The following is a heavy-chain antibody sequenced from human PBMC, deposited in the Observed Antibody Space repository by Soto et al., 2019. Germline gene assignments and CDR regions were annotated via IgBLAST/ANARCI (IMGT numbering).Heavy chain of an antibody. CDR2: ISAYNGNT. CDR3: AVSYQLLPDY. J-gene: IGHJ4*02. D-gene: IGHD2-2*01. Sequence: ASVKVACKASGYSFTSYGISWLRQATGQGLEWMGWISAYNGNTNYAQKLQGRVTMTTDTSTSTAYMELRSLRSDDTAVYYCAVSYQLLPDYWGQGTLVTVSS. V-gene: IGHV1-18*01. CDR1: GYSFTSYG.